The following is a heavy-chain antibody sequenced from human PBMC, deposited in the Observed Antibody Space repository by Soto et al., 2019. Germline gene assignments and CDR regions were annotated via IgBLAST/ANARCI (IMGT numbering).Heavy chain of an antibody. J-gene: IGHJ6*02. D-gene: IGHD6-13*01. CDR3: AKDQQLAYYYYYGMDV. CDR1: GFTFSSYG. Sequence: GGSLRLSCAASGFTFSSYGMHWVRQAPGKGLEWVAVISYDGSNKYYADSVKGRFTISRDNSKNTLYLQMNSLRAEDTAVYYCAKDQQLAYYYYYGMDVWGQGTTVTVSS. CDR2: ISYDGSNK. V-gene: IGHV3-30*18.